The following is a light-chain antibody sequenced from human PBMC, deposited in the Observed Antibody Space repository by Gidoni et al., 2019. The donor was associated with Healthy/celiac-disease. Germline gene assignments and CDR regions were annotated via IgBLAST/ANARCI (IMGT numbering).Light chain of an antibody. Sequence: QSALTQPASVSGSPGQSITISCTGTSSDVGGYNYVSWYQQHPGKAPKLMIYEVSTRPSGVSNRFSGSKSGNTASLTISGLQAEDEADYYCSSYTSSSTLEVVFGGGPQLTVL. CDR2: EVS. CDR3: SSYTSSSTLEVV. J-gene: IGLJ2*01. CDR1: SSDVGGYNY. V-gene: IGLV2-14*01.